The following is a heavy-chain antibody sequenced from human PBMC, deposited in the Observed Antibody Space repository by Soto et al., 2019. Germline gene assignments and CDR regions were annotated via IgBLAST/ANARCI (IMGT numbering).Heavy chain of an antibody. J-gene: IGHJ3*02. V-gene: IGHV1-46*01. Sequence: GASVKVSCKASGCTFTSYYMHWVRQAPGQGLEWMGIINPSGGSTSYAQKFQGRVTMTRDTSTSTVYMELSSLRSEDTAVYYCATADGGPGSFDIWGQGTMVTVSS. D-gene: IGHD3-3*01. CDR1: GCTFTSYY. CDR3: ATADGGPGSFDI. CDR2: INPSGGST.